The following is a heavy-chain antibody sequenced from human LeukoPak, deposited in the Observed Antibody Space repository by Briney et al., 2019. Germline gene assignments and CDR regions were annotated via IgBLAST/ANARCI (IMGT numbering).Heavy chain of an antibody. CDR3: AREGASSGCYVDY. V-gene: IGHV1-2*06. D-gene: IGHD6-19*01. CDR2: INPNSGGT. CDR1: GYSFTSNY. J-gene: IGHJ4*02. Sequence: ASVKVSCKASGYSFTSNYMHWVRQAPGQGLEWMGRINPNSGGTDYAQKFQGGVTMTRDTSISTAYMELSRLRSDDTALYYCAREGASSGCYVDYWGQGTLVTVSS.